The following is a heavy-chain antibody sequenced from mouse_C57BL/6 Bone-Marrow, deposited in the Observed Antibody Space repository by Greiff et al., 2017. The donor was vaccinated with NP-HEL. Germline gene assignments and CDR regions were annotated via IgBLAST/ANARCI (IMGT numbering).Heavy chain of an antibody. CDR3: ARYGGYYSMGAMDY. CDR2: IDPSDSYT. V-gene: IGHV1-50*01. Sequence: QVQLQQSGAELVKPGASVKLSCKASGYTFTSYWMQWVKQRPGQGLEWIGEIDPSDSYTNYNQKFKGKATLTVDTSSSTAYMQLSSLTSEDSAVYYCARYGGYYSMGAMDYWGQGTSVTVSS. D-gene: IGHD2-3*01. CDR1: GYTFTSYW. J-gene: IGHJ4*01.